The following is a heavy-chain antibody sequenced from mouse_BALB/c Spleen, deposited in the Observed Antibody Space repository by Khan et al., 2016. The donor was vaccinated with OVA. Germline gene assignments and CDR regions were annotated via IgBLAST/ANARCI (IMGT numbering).Heavy chain of an antibody. CDR2: IASGRGSP. Sequence: DLVKPGASVKLSCKASGYTFTSYWIHWIKQRPGQGLEWIGRIASGRGSPYYNEMFKVKATLIVDTSSSTAYIQLSSLSSEDSHVSFCASSNYYGSSLNAVDCWGQGTSVTVSS. CDR1: GYTFTSYW. V-gene: IGHV1S41*01. J-gene: IGHJ4*01. D-gene: IGHD1-1*01. CDR3: ASSNYYGSSLNAVDC.